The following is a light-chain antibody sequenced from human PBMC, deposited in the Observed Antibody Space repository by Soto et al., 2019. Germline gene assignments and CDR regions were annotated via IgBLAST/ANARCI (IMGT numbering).Light chain of an antibody. CDR1: QSISSSY. CDR3: LQDYNLPIT. Sequence: EVVLTQSPATLSLSPGEGATLSCRASQSISSSYLSWYQQKPGQAPRLLISGASTRATGIPARFSGSGRGSGTDFTLTISSLQPEDFAVYYCLQDYNLPITFGQGTRLEIK. CDR2: GAS. J-gene: IGKJ5*01. V-gene: IGKV3D-7*01.